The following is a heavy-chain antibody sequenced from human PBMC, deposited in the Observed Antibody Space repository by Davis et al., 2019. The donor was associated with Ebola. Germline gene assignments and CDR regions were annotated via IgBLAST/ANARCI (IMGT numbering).Heavy chain of an antibody. CDR1: GYSISSGYY. Sequence: SETLSLTCTVSGYSISSGYYWGWIRQPPGKGLEWIGSIYHSGSTYYNPSLKSRVTISVDTSKNQFSLKLSSVTAADTAVYYCARDREYCSGGSCYGGIFDYWGQGTLVTVSS. CDR2: IYHSGST. V-gene: IGHV4-38-2*02. J-gene: IGHJ4*02. D-gene: IGHD2-15*01. CDR3: ARDREYCSGGSCYGGIFDY.